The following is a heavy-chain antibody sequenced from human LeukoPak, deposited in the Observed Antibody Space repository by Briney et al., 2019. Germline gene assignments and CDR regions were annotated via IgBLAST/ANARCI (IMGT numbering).Heavy chain of an antibody. CDR3: AVYSSSWYGRYYYYGMDV. V-gene: IGHV1-24*01. Sequence: ASVKVSCKVSGYTLTESSMHWVRQAPGKGLEWMGGFDPEDGETIYAQKFQGRVTMTEDTSTDTAYMELSSLRSEDTAVYYCAVYSSSWYGRYYYYGMDVWGQGTTVTVSS. CDR2: FDPEDGET. CDR1: GYTLTESS. J-gene: IGHJ6*02. D-gene: IGHD6-13*01.